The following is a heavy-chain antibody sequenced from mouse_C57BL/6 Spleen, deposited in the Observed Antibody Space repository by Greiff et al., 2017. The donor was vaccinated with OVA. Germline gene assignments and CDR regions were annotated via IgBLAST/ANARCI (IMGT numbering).Heavy chain of an antibody. Sequence: EVKLMESGPGLVKPSQSLSLTCSVTGYSITSGYYWNWIRQFPGNKLEWMGYISYDGSNNYNPSLKNRISITRDTSKNQFFLKLNSVTTEDTATYYCARGGTTASRGEAWFAYWGQGTLVTVSA. J-gene: IGHJ3*01. CDR2: ISYDGSN. D-gene: IGHD1-2*01. V-gene: IGHV3-6*01. CDR1: GYSITSGYY. CDR3: ARGGTTASRGEAWFAY.